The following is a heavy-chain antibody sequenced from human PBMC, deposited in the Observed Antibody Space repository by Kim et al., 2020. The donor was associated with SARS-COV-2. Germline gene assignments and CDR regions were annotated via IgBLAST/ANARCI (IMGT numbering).Heavy chain of an antibody. CDR3: ARRRDSYDISP. D-gene: IGHD3-9*01. CDR1: GGSFSGYY. Sequence: SETLSLTCAVYGGSFSGYYWSWIRQPPGKGLEWIGEINHSGSTNYNPSLKSRVTISVDTSKNQFSLKLSSVTAADTAVYYCARRRDSYDISPWGQGTLVTVSS. V-gene: IGHV4-34*01. CDR2: INHSGST. J-gene: IGHJ5*02.